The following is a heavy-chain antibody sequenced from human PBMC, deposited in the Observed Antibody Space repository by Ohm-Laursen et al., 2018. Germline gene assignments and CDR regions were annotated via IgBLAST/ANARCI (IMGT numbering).Heavy chain of an antibody. CDR1: GYTFTSYD. J-gene: IGHJ4*02. CDR2: MNPNSGNT. Sequence: SVKVSCKASGYTFTSYDINWVRQATGQGLEWMGWMNPNSGNTGYAQKFQGRVTMTRNTSISTAYMELSSLRSEDTAVYYCARVIEWWSCFDYWGQGTLVTVSS. CDR3: ARVIEWWSCFDY. V-gene: IGHV1-8*01. D-gene: IGHD2-15*01.